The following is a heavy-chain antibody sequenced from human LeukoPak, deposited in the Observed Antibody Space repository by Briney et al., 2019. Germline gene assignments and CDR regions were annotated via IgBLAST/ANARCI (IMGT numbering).Heavy chain of an antibody. D-gene: IGHD6-13*01. CDR1: GYSISSGYY. V-gene: IGHV4-38-2*01. Sequence: SETLSLTCAVSGYSISSGYYWGWIRPPPGEGLGWIGSIYHSGSTYYEPSLKSPGTISVDTSKNQFSLKLSSVTAADTGVYYCARQVAAAGTGYFDYWGQGTLVTVSS. CDR3: ARQVAAAGTGYFDY. J-gene: IGHJ4*02. CDR2: IYHSGST.